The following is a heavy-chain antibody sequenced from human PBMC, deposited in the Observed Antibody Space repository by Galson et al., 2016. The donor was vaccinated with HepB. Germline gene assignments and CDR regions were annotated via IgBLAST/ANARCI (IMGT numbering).Heavy chain of an antibody. V-gene: IGHV3-33*08. J-gene: IGHJ6*04. CDR2: IFYDGSRQ. CDR3: ARDVSYYALDV. Sequence: SLRLSCAASGFTFSTFGMHWVRQAPGKGLEWVAGIFYDGSRQFYGDTVKGRFTISRDDSKSTVYLQMNSLRGEDTAVYYCARDVSYYALDVWGKGTTDSVSS. CDR1: GFTFSTFG.